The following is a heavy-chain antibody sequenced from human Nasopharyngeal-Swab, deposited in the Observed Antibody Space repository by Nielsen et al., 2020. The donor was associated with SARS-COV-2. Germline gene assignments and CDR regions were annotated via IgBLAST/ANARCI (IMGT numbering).Heavy chain of an antibody. D-gene: IGHD6-13*01. Sequence: SETLSLTCAVYGGSFSGYYWSWIRQPPGKGLEWIGEINHSGSTNYNPSLKSRVTISVDTSKNQFSLKLSSVTVADTAVYYCASSSWTRFDYWGQGTLVTVSS. CDR3: ASSSWTRFDY. J-gene: IGHJ4*02. V-gene: IGHV4-34*01. CDR2: INHSGST. CDR1: GGSFSGYY.